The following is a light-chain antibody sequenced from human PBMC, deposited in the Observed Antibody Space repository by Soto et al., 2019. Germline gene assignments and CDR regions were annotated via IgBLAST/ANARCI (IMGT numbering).Light chain of an antibody. V-gene: IGLV2-8*01. Sequence: QSALTQPPSASGSPGQSVTISCTGTSSDVGAYKYVSWYQQYPGKAPKLMIYEVSKRPSGVPDHFSGSKSGNTASLTVSGLQAEDGADYYCTSYVGSNIWVFGGGTKLTVL. CDR1: SSDVGAYKY. J-gene: IGLJ3*02. CDR3: TSYVGSNIWV. CDR2: EVS.